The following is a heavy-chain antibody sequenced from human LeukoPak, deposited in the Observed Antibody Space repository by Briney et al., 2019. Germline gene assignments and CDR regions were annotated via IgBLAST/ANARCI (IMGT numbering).Heavy chain of an antibody. CDR1: GFTFSSYW. CDR2: INTDGTII. Sequence: GGSLRLSCAASGFTFSSYWMHWVRQTPGRGLVWVARINTDGTIIDYADSVQGRFTISRDNAKNTLYLQMNSLRAEDTGVYYCAKDHYWSIDYWGRGTLVTVSS. J-gene: IGHJ4*02. D-gene: IGHD3-3*01. CDR3: AKDHYWSIDY. V-gene: IGHV3-74*01.